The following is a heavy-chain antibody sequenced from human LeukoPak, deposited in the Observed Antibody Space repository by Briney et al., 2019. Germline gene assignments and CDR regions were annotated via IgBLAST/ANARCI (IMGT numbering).Heavy chain of an antibody. Sequence: GASVKVSCKASGYTFTDYTMHWLRQAPGQRLDWMGWINGGSGNTKYSPEFQGRVTITRDTSASTAYMALSSLRSEDTAVYYCANPRYDSSGYYYVDWGQGTLVTVSS. CDR2: INGGSGNT. J-gene: IGHJ4*02. CDR3: ANPRYDSSGYYYVD. D-gene: IGHD3-22*01. CDR1: GYTFTDYT. V-gene: IGHV1-3*01.